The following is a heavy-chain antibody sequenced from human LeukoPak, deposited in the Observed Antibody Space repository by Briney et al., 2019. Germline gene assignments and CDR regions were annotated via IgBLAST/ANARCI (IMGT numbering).Heavy chain of an antibody. J-gene: IGHJ6*03. CDR2: ISSSGSTI. D-gene: IGHD2-15*01. CDR1: GFTFSDYY. V-gene: IGHV3-11*04. CDR3: AKGAKRLGYCSGGTCYSNYDYYYMDV. Sequence: GGSLRLSCAASGFTFSDYYMSWIRQAPGKGLEWVSYISSSGSTIYYADSVKGRFTISRDNAKNSLYLQMNSLRAEDTAVYYCAKGAKRLGYCSGGTCYSNYDYYYMDVWGKGTTATISS.